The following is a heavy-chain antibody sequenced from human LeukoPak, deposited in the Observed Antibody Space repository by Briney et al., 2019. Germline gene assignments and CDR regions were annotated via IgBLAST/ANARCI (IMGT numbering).Heavy chain of an antibody. J-gene: IGHJ6*02. CDR3: AIPYSSYDFWSGYYTPGGYYYYGMDV. CDR2: MNPNSGNT. D-gene: IGHD3-3*01. V-gene: IGHV1-8*01. CDR1: GYTFTSYD. Sequence: ASVKVSCKASGYTFTSYDISWVRQATGQGLEWMGWMNPNSGNTGYAQKFQGRVTMTRNTSISTAYMELSSLRSEDTAMYYCAIPYSSYDFWSGYYTPGGYYYYGMDVWGQGTTVTVSS.